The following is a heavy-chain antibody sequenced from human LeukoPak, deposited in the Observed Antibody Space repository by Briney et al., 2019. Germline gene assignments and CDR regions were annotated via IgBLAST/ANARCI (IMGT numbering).Heavy chain of an antibody. CDR1: GDSVSNNSAA. D-gene: IGHD3-22*01. Sequence: SQTLSLTCGISGDSVSNNSAAWNWIRQSPSRGLEWLGRTYYRSKWYNDYAVSVKSRITINPDTSKNQFSLQLNSVTPEDTAVYYCASMIGNGDWFDPWGQGTLVTVSS. CDR3: ASMIGNGDWFDP. J-gene: IGHJ5*02. CDR2: TYYRSKWYN. V-gene: IGHV6-1*01.